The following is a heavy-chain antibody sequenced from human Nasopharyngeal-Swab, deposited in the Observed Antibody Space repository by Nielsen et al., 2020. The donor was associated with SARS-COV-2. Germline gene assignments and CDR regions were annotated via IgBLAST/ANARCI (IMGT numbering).Heavy chain of an antibody. Sequence: GESLKISCAASGFTFSSYGMHWVRQAPGKGLEWVAVIWYDGSNKYYADSVKGRFTISRDNSKNMLYLQMNSLRAEDTAVYYCAREFSSWYAIGHYYYYYGMDVWGQGTTVTVSS. D-gene: IGHD6-13*01. V-gene: IGHV3-33*01. CDR2: IWYDGSNK. CDR1: GFTFSSYG. CDR3: AREFSSWYAIGHYYYYYGMDV. J-gene: IGHJ6*02.